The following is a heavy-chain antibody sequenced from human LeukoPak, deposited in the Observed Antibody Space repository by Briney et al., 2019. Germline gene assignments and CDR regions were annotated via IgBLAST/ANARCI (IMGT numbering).Heavy chain of an antibody. D-gene: IGHD2-2*01. CDR1: GFTFSSYA. Sequence: PGGSLRHSCAASGFTFSSYAMSWVRQAPGKGLEWVSGISGSGGSTYYADSVKGRFTISRDNSKNTLYLQMNSLRAEDTAVYYCAREEGPYVVSSTYFDYWGQGTLVTVSS. CDR3: AREEGPYVVSSTYFDY. J-gene: IGHJ4*02. V-gene: IGHV3-23*01. CDR2: ISGSGGST.